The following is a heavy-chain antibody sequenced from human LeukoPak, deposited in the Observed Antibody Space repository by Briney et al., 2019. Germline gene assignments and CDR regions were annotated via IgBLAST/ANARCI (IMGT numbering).Heavy chain of an antibody. CDR1: GFTFSNYA. V-gene: IGHV3-23*01. CDR2: ISGSGGST. J-gene: IGHJ6*03. D-gene: IGHD2-21*01. Sequence: PGGSLRLSCTASGFTFSNYAMSWVRQAPGKGLEWVSAISGSGGSTYYAGSVKGRFTISRENAKNSLYLQMNSLSAGDTAVYYCAKGGDTNYYMDVWGKGTTVTISS. CDR3: AKGGDTNYYMDV.